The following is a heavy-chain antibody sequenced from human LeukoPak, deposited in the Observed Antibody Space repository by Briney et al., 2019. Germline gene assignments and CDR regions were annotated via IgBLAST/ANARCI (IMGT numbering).Heavy chain of an antibody. D-gene: IGHD1-14*01. J-gene: IGHJ4*02. CDR1: GYTFTSFA. V-gene: IGHV1-18*01. CDR2: IGGYNGNT. CDR3: ARARVGSGIDF. Sequence: GASVKVSCKASGYTFTSFAITWVRQAPGQGLEWMGWIGGYNGNTKYAQNFQGRLTVTTDTATNTAYMELKSLTSDDTAIYYCARARVGSGIDFWGQGSLVSVLS.